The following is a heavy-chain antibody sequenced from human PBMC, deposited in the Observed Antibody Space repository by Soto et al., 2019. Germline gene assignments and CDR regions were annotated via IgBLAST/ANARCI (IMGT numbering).Heavy chain of an antibody. D-gene: IGHD3-10*01. CDR1: GDTFTDLS. V-gene: IGHV1-24*01. CDR3: ATVGGHADHGPGRDHY. CDR2: CDTEAGEK. Sequence: QVQMVQSGAEVKTPGASVRVSCKVSGDTFTDLSIHWVRQAPGKGLEWMGGCDTEAGEKLYAQRLQSRVIITEDTSTDTAYTDLSSLGSEDTAIYYCATVGGHADHGPGRDHYWGQGTLVIVSS. J-gene: IGHJ4*02.